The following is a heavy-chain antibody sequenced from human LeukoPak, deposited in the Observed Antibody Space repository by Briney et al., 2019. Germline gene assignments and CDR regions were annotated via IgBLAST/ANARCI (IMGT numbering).Heavy chain of an antibody. D-gene: IGHD4-23*01. J-gene: IGHJ4*02. CDR2: ISGSGGST. CDR3: ARGRVSLRWRIFDY. CDR1: GFTFSSYA. V-gene: IGHV3-23*01. Sequence: PGGSLRLSCAASGFTFSSYAMSWVRQAPGKGLEWVSAISGSGGSTYYADSVKGRFTISRDNSKNTLYLQMNSLRAEDTAVYYCARGRVSLRWRIFDYWGQGTLVTVSS.